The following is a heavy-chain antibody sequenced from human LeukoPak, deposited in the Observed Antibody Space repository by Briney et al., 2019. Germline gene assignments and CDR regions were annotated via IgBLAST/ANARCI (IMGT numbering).Heavy chain of an antibody. J-gene: IGHJ5*02. CDR2: IYSGGST. D-gene: IGHD6-13*01. Sequence: GGSLRLSCAASGFTVSSNYISWARQAPGKGLEWVSIIYSGGSTYYADSVKGRFTISRDNSKNTVYLQMNSLRAEDTAVHYCGRTTAGSGNWFDPWGQGTLVTVSP. V-gene: IGHV3-53*01. CDR3: GRTTAGSGNWFDP. CDR1: GFTVSSNY.